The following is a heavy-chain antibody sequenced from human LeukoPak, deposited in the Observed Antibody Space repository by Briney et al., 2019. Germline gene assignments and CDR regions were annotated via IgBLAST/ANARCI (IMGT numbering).Heavy chain of an antibody. CDR2: INTNTGNP. CDR1: GYTFTSYA. J-gene: IGHJ6*02. CDR3: ARDGYSSSWYYYYGMDV. Sequence: ASVTVSCKASGYTFTSYAMNWVRQAPGQGLEWMGWINTNTGNPTYAQGFTGRFVFSLDTSVSTAYLQISSLKAEDTAVYYCARDGYSSSWYYYYGMDVWGQGTTVTVSS. V-gene: IGHV7-4-1*02. D-gene: IGHD6-13*01.